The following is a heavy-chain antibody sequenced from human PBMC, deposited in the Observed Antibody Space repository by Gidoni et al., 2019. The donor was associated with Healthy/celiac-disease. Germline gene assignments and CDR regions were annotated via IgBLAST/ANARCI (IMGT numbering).Heavy chain of an antibody. CDR3: ARDLVVFGVVSAFDY. J-gene: IGHJ4*02. CDR2: ISSSSSYI. CDR1: GFPFSSYS. V-gene: IGHV3-21*01. Sequence: EVQLVASGGCLVKPGGSLRLSFAASGFPFSSYSMNWVRTAPGKGLEWVSSISSSSSYIYYADSVKGRFTISRDNAKNSLYLQMNSLRAEDTAVYYCARDLVVFGVVSAFDYWGQGTLVTVSS. D-gene: IGHD3-3*01.